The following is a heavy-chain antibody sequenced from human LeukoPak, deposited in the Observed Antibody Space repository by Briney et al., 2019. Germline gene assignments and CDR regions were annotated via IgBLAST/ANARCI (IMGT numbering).Heavy chain of an antibody. CDR1: GFTFTNYW. D-gene: IGHD6-13*01. V-gene: IGHV3-7*01. Sequence: PGGSLTLSCAASGFTFTNYWMSWVRQAPGTGLEWVANIKQDGNEKYYVDSVRGRFTITRDNAKNSLYLQMNSLRAEDTAVYYCARGGTSGYSSSLHFWGGNCYFDYWGQGTLVTVSS. CDR3: ARGGTSGYSSSLHFWGGNCYFDY. J-gene: IGHJ4*02. CDR2: IKQDGNEK.